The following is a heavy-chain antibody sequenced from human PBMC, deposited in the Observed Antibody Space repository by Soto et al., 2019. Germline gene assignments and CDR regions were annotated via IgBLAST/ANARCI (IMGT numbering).Heavy chain of an antibody. J-gene: IGHJ6*02. V-gene: IGHV3-33*01. CDR1: GFTFSSYG. D-gene: IGHD2-15*01. CDR3: ARVQDRYGSNSRYGMDV. Sequence: QVQLVESGGGVVQPGRSLRLSCAASGFTFSSYGMHWVRQAPGKGLEWVAVIWYDGSNKYYADSVRGRFTISRDNSRYTLYLQMNSLRAEDTAVYYFARVQDRYGSNSRYGMDVWGQGTTVTVSS. CDR2: IWYDGSNK.